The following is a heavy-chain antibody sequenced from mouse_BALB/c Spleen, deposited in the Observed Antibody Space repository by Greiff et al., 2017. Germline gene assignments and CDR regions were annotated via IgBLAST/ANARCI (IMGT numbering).Heavy chain of an antibody. J-gene: IGHJ3*01. Sequence: EVHRVESGGGLVQPGGSRKLSCAASGFTFSSFGMHWVRQAPEKGLEWVAYISSGSSTIYYADTVKGRFTISRDNPKNTLFLQMTSLRSEDTAMYYCARSSYGNYGFAYWGQGTLVTVSA. D-gene: IGHD2-1*01. V-gene: IGHV5-17*02. CDR3: ARSSYGNYGFAY. CDR1: GFTFSSFG. CDR2: ISSGSSTI.